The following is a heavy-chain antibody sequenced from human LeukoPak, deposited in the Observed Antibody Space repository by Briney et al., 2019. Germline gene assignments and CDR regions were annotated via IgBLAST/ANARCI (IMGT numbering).Heavy chain of an antibody. D-gene: IGHD2-15*01. CDR2: ISSSSSYI. CDR3: ARDPGKELLAGTYDY. V-gene: IGHV3-21*01. CDR1: GFTFSSHS. Sequence: GGSLRLSCAASGFTFSSHSMNWVRQAPGKGLEWVSSISSSSSYIYYADSVKGRFTISRDNAKNSLYLQMNSLRAEDTAVYYCARDPGKELLAGTYDYWGQGTLVTVSS. J-gene: IGHJ4*02.